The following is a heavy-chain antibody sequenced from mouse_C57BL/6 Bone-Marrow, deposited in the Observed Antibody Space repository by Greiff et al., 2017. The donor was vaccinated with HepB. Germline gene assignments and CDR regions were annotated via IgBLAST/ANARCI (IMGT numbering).Heavy chain of an antibody. V-gene: IGHV3-8*01. CDR3: ARSLHTYGRYFDV. CDR2: ISYSGST. D-gene: IGHD1-1*01. CDR1: GYSITSDY. Sequence: EVKVVESGPGLAKPSQTLSLTCSVTGYSITSDYWNWIRKFPGNKLEYMGYISYSGSTYYNPSLKSRISITRDTSKNQYYLQLNSVTTEDTATYYCARSLHTYGRYFDVWGTGTTVTVSS. J-gene: IGHJ1*03.